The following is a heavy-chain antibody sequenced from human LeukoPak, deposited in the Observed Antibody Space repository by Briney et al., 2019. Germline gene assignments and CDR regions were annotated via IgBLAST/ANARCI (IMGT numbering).Heavy chain of an antibody. V-gene: IGHV4-59*05. Sequence: SETLSLTCTVSGGSISSYYWSWIRQPAGKGLEWIGSIYYSGSTYYNPSLKSRVTISVDTSKNQFSLKLSSVTAADTAVYYCARSSGGVVTPSSEPDYWGQGTLVTVSS. CDR3: ARSSGGVVTPSSEPDY. D-gene: IGHD2-21*02. CDR2: IYYSGST. CDR1: GGSISSYY. J-gene: IGHJ4*02.